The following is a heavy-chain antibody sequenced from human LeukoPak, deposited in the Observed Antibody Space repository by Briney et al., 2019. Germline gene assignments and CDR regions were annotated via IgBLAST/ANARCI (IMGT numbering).Heavy chain of an antibody. CDR1: GFTFDDYA. V-gene: IGHV3-9*01. CDR2: ISWNSGSI. D-gene: IGHD3-22*01. CDR3: AKAAVDYYDSSGYFS. Sequence: GGSLRLSCAASGFTFDDYAMHWVRQAPGKGLEWVSGISWNSGSIGYADSVEGRFTISRDNAKNSLYLQMNSLRAEDTALYYCAKAAVDYYDSSGYFSWGQGTLVTVSS. J-gene: IGHJ5*02.